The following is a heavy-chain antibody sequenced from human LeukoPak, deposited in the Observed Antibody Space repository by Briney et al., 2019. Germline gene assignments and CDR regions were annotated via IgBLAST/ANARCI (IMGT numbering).Heavy chain of an antibody. CDR1: GGSFSGYY. D-gene: IGHD3-10*01. Sequence: PSETLSLTCAVYGGSFSGYYWSWIRQPPGKGLEWIGEINHSGSTNYNPSLKSRGTISVDTSKNQFSLKLSSVTAADTAVYYCARGLVRGVTRSYWYFDLWGRGTLVTVSS. V-gene: IGHV4-34*01. J-gene: IGHJ2*01. CDR3: ARGLVRGVTRSYWYFDL. CDR2: INHSGST.